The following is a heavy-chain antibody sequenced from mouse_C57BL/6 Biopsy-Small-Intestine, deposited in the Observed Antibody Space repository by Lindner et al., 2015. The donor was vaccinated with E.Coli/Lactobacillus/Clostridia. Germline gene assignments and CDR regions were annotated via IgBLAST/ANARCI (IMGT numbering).Heavy chain of an antibody. Sequence: VQLQESGAELVRPGASVKLSCTASGFNIKDYYMHWVKQRPEQGLEWIGRIDPEDGDTEYAPKFQGKATMTADTSSNTAYLQLSSLTSEDTAVYYCTTSHYYGSSIWYFDVWGTGTTVTVSS. J-gene: IGHJ1*03. D-gene: IGHD1-1*01. V-gene: IGHV14-1*01. CDR3: TTSHYYGSSIWYFDV. CDR1: GFNIKDYY. CDR2: IDPEDGDT.